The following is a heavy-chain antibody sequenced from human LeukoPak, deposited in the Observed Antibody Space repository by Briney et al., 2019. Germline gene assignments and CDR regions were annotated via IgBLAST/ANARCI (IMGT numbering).Heavy chain of an antibody. Sequence: PGGSLRLSCAASGFTFSSFWMPWVRHAPGKGLVWVSRISGDGSSTIYADPVKGRFTISRDNAENTVYLQMNSLRVEDTAVYYCARYGYDSGRGFDPWGQGILVTVST. V-gene: IGHV3-74*01. CDR3: ARYGYDSGRGFDP. CDR1: GFTFSSFW. CDR2: ISGDGSST. J-gene: IGHJ5*02. D-gene: IGHD3-10*01.